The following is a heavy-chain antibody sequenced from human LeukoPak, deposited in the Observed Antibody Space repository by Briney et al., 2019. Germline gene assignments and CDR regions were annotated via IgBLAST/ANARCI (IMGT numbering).Heavy chain of an antibody. Sequence: SETLSLTCTVSGGSISSYYWSWIRQPAGKGLEWIGRIYTSGSTNYNPSLKSRVTMSVDTSKSQFSLKLSSVTAADTAVYYCARDRSPTYYDILTGYGAYYFDYWGQGTLVTVSS. CDR1: GGSISSYY. CDR2: IYTSGST. D-gene: IGHD3-9*01. V-gene: IGHV4-4*07. CDR3: ARDRSPTYYDILTGYGAYYFDY. J-gene: IGHJ4*02.